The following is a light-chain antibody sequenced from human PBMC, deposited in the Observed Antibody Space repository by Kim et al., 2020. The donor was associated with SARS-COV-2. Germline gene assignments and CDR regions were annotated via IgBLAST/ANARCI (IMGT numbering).Light chain of an antibody. CDR1: QGISSY. CDR2: AAY. Sequence: SVGDRVTITCRASQGISSYLAWYQQKPGKAPKLLIYAAYTLQSGVPSRFSGSGSGTDFTLTISSLQPEDFATYYCQQLNSYPRNTFGQGTRLEIK. J-gene: IGKJ5*01. CDR3: QQLNSYPRNT. V-gene: IGKV1-9*01.